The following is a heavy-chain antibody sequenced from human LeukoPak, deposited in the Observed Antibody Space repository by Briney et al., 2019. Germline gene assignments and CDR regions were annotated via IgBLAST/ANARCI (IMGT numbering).Heavy chain of an antibody. CDR2: INSDGSST. CDR1: GFTFSGYA. V-gene: IGHV3-74*01. J-gene: IGHJ4*02. CDR3: ASTNRLDY. Sequence: PGGYLRRYGAASGFTFSGYARSWVRQAPGKGLVWVSRINSDGSSTRYADSVKGRLTISRDNAKNTLYLQMNSLRAEDTAVYYCASTNRLDYWGQGTLVPVSS. D-gene: IGHD2/OR15-2a*01.